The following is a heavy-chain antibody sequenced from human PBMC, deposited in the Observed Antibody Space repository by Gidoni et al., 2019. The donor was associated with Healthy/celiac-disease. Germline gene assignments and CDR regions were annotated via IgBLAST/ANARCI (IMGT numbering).Heavy chain of an antibody. V-gene: IGHV3-30-3*01. CDR1: GFTFSSYA. J-gene: IGHJ4*02. Sequence: QVQLVESGGGVVQPGRSLRLSCAASGFTFSSYAMHWVRQAPGKGLEWVAVISYDGSNKYYADSVKGRFTISRDKSKNTLYLQMNSLRAEDTAVYYCAREGGIAVAGTPSNFDYWGQGTLVTVSS. CDR3: AREGGIAVAGTPSNFDY. CDR2: ISYDGSNK. D-gene: IGHD6-19*01.